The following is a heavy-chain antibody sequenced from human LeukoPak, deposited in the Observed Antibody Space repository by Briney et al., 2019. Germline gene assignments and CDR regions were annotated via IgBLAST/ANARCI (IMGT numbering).Heavy chain of an antibody. CDR2: ISGSGGST. J-gene: IGHJ4*02. D-gene: IGHD3-9*01. V-gene: IGHV3-23*01. CDR1: GFTFSSYA. CDR3: AKETGSRYYDILTGYAPGGY. Sequence: PGGSLRLSCAASGFTFSSYAMSWVRQAPGKGLEWVSAISGSGGSTYYADSVKGRFTISRDNSKNTLYLQMNSLRAEDTAVYYCAKETGSRYYDILTGYAPGGYWGQGTLVTVSS.